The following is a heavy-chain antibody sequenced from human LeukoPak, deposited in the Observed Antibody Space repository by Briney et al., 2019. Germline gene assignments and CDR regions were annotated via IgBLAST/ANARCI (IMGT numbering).Heavy chain of an antibody. V-gene: IGHV4-59*01. D-gene: IGHD3-22*01. J-gene: IGHJ3*02. CDR3: ARGDYYDSSGYLDNAFDI. CDR2: IYYSGST. CDR1: GGSISSYY. Sequence: PSETLSLTCTVSGGSISSYYWSWIRQPPGKGLEWIGYIYYSGSTNYNPSLKSRVTISVDTSKNQFSLKLSSVTAADTAVYYYARGDYYDSSGYLDNAFDIWGQGTMVTVSS.